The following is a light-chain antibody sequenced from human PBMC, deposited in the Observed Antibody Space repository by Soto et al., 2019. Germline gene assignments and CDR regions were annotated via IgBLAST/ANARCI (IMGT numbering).Light chain of an antibody. CDR2: GAS. V-gene: IGKV3-20*01. J-gene: IGKJ5*01. CDR3: QQYYRAPDT. CDR1: QDIGSW. Sequence: TQSPSSVSASVGDRVTITCRASQDIGSWLAWYQQKPGQAPRLVIYGASNRATGIPDRFSGSGSGTDFTLTVSRLEPEDFAVYYCQQYYRAPDTFGQGTRLEMK.